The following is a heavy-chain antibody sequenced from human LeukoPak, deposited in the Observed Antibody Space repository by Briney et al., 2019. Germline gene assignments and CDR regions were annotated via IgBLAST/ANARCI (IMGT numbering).Heavy chain of an antibody. D-gene: IGHD1-26*01. V-gene: IGHV3-33*01. CDR1: GFTFSNYG. Sequence: GGSLRLSCAASGFTFSNYGMHWVRQAPGKGLEWVAAIWYDGSDKYYADSVKGRLTISRDNSKNTVYLQMNSLRAEDTAVYYCARPVGATTAGWFDPWGQGTLVTVSS. CDR3: ARPVGATTAGWFDP. J-gene: IGHJ5*02. CDR2: IWYDGSDK.